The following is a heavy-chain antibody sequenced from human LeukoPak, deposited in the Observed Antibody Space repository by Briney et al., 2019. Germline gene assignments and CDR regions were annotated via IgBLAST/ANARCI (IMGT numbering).Heavy chain of an antibody. J-gene: IGHJ6*04. Sequence: GGSLRLSCAASGFTFSSYEMNWVRQAPGKGLEWVSYISSSGSTIYYADSVKGRFTISRDNAKNSLYLQMNSLRAEDTAVYYCARLPYGSGAWLQREGRDVWGKGTTVTISS. D-gene: IGHD3-10*01. CDR1: GFTFSSYE. V-gene: IGHV3-48*03. CDR2: ISSSGSTI. CDR3: ARLPYGSGAWLQREGRDV.